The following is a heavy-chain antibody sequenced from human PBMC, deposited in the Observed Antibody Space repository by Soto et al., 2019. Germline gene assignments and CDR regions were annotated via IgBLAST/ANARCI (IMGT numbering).Heavy chain of an antibody. D-gene: IGHD2-2*01. CDR1: GGSISTSNW. CDR2: VYRTGST. CDR3: ARGYCSSTRCYEFDY. J-gene: IGHJ4*02. Sequence: SETLSLTCAVSGGSISTSNWWSWVRQPPGKGLEWIGEVYRTGSTNYNPSLESRLTISVDKSKNQFSLKLTSVTAADTAMYYCARGYCSSTRCYEFDYWGQGTLVTVSS. V-gene: IGHV4-4*02.